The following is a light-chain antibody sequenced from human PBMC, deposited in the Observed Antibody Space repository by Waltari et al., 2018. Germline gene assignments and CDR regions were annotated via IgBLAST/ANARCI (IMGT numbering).Light chain of an antibody. CDR3: SSYTSSNTWV. V-gene: IGLV2-14*03. CDR2: NVS. CDR1: SSDVGGYNY. J-gene: IGLJ3*02. Sequence: QSALTQPASVSGSPGQSITISCTGTSSDVGGYNYVSWYQQHPGKAPTLMLYNVSNRPCGLSNRFSGSKSGNTASLTIAGLQAEDEADYYCSSYTSSNTWVFGGGTKLTVL.